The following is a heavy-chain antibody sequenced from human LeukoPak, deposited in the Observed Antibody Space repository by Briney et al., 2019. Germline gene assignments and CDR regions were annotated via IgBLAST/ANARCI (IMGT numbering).Heavy chain of an antibody. CDR2: ISSDGRYK. D-gene: IGHD1-26*01. CDR1: GFTFSGYT. V-gene: IGHV3-30*04. Sequence: QPGGSLRLSCAASGFTFSGYTMHWVRQAPGKGLEWVAFISSDGRYKSHADSVKGRCTISRDNSKNTLYLQMNSLRPEDTAVNYCARARSIVGVSPFQHWGQGTLVTVSS. J-gene: IGHJ1*01. CDR3: ARARSIVGVSPFQH.